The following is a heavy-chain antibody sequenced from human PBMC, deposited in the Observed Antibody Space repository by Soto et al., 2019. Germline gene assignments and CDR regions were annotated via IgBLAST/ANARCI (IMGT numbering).Heavy chain of an antibody. CDR3: AGDSSGWYGFDY. V-gene: IGHV2-5*02. D-gene: IGHD6-13*01. J-gene: IGHJ4*02. Sequence: QITLKESGPTLVKPTQTLTLTCTFSGFSLTTRGVGVAWIRQPPGKALEWLALIYWDDDERYSPSLKSRLTIPKDSSKNQVVLTMTNMDPMYTATDYYAGDSSGWYGFDYWGQGTLVTVSS. CDR1: GFSLTTRGVG. CDR2: IYWDDDE.